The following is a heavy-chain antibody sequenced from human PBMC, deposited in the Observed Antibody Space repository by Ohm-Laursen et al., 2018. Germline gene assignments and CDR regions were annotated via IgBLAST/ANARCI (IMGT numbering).Heavy chain of an antibody. D-gene: IGHD6-13*01. CDR2: ISASGTT. Sequence: SQTLSLTCTVSGASISTYYWSWIRQPAGQGLEWVGRISASGTTSYNPSLKSRVTMSLDTPKNQFSLNLTSVTAADTAVYYCAAGAGEQQLVPLFDYWGQGTLVTVSS. V-gene: IGHV4-4*07. J-gene: IGHJ4*02. CDR3: AAGAGEQQLVPLFDY. CDR1: GASISTYY.